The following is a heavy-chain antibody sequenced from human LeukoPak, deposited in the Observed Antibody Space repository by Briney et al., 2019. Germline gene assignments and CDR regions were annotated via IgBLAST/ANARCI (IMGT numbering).Heavy chain of an antibody. CDR2: IYYSGST. D-gene: IGHD1-26*01. J-gene: IGHJ4*02. CDR3: ARYSGSYNFDY. Sequence: SETLSLTCTVPGGSISSGGYYWSWIRQHPGKGLEWIGYIYYSGSTYYNPSLKSRVTISVDTSKNQFSLKLSSVTAADTAVYYCARYSGSYNFDYWGQGTLVTVSS. V-gene: IGHV4-31*03. CDR1: GGSISSGGYY.